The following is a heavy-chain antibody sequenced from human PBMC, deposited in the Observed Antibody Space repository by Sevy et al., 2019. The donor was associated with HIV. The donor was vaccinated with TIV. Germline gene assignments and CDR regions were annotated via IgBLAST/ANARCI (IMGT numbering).Heavy chain of an antibody. CDR2: IKQDGSEK. V-gene: IGHV3-7*01. J-gene: IGHJ4*02. CDR1: GFTFSNYW. Sequence: GGSLRLSCAASGFTFSNYWMSWVRQAPGKGLEWVANIKQDGSEKYYVDSVKGRFTISRDKTKNSLYLQMNSLRAEDTAVYYCARPYRTDPFYYSGSGGYYYPSYFDYWGQGTLVTVSS. CDR3: ARPYRTDPFYYSGSGGYYYPSYFDY. D-gene: IGHD3-22*01.